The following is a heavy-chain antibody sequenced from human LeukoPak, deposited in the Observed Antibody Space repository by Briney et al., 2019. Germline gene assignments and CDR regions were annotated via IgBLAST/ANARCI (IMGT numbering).Heavy chain of an antibody. Sequence: GGSLRLSCAASGFTFSSYAMHWVRQAPGKGLEWVAVIPYDGSNKYYADSVKGRFTISRDNSKNTLYLQMNSLRAEDTAVYYCARGKWELLSSFFDYWGQGTLVTVSS. CDR2: IPYDGSNK. J-gene: IGHJ4*02. CDR1: GFTFSSYA. CDR3: ARGKWELLSSFFDY. D-gene: IGHD1-26*01. V-gene: IGHV3-30-3*01.